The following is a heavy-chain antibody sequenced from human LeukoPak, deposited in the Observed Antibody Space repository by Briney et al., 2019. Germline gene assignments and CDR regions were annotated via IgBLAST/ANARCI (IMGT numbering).Heavy chain of an antibody. V-gene: IGHV3-11*06. J-gene: IGHJ4*02. CDR3: ARGGPGGSGSYYIY. D-gene: IGHD3-10*01. CDR1: GFTFSDYY. CDR2: ISSSSSYT. Sequence: PGGSLRLSCAASGFTFSDYYMSWIRQAPGKGLEWGSYISSSSSYTNYADSVKGRFTISRDNAKNSLYLQMNSLRAEETAVYYCARGGPGGSGSYYIYWGQGTLVTVSS.